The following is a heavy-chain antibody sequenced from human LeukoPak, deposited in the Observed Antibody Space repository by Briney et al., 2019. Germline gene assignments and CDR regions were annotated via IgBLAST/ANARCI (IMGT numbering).Heavy chain of an antibody. J-gene: IGHJ4*02. CDR1: GFSSNEYY. Sequence: GGSLRLSCAASGFSSNEYYMSWIRQAPGKGLEWVSDISSSGDIESYADSVKGRFSISRDNAEKSLFLQMNGLRAEDTAVYYCARERVAGTFDYWGPGIQVTVSS. V-gene: IGHV3-11*01. CDR3: ARERVAGTFDY. CDR2: ISSSGDIE. D-gene: IGHD6-19*01.